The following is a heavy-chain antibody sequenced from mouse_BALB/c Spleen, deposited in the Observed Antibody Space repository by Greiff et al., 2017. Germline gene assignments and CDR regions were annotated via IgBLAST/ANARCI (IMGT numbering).Heavy chain of an antibody. J-gene: IGHJ2*01. CDR3: ARGDDYEDFDY. Sequence: DVMLVESGGGLVKPGGSLKLSCAASGFTFSSYAMSWVRQTPEERLEWVASISSGGRTYYPDSVKGRFTISRDNARSILYLQMSSLRSEDTAVYYCARGDDYEDFDYWGQGTTLTVSS. CDR1: GFTFSSYA. D-gene: IGHD2-4*01. V-gene: IGHV5-6-5*01. CDR2: ISSGGRT.